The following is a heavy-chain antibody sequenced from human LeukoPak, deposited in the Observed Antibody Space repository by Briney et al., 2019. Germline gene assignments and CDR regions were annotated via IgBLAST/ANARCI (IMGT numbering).Heavy chain of an antibody. CDR1: RDSISRYY. CDR2: IYYSGST. V-gene: IGHV4-59*08. D-gene: IGHD2-15*01. J-gene: IGHJ4*02. CDR3: ARRPTGYCSGGSCYDYPFDY. Sequence: PSETLSLTCTDSRDSISRYYWSWIRQPPGKGLEWVGHIYYSGSTNYNPSLKSRVTISVDTSKNQFSLKLSSVTAADTAVYYCARRPTGYCSGGSCYDYPFDYWGQGTLVTVSS.